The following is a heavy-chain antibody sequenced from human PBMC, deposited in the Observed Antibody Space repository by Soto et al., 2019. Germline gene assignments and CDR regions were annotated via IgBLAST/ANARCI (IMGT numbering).Heavy chain of an antibody. J-gene: IGHJ4*02. CDR1: GGTFSSCT. D-gene: IGHD5-12*01. CDR3: ARDGVATIEEG. V-gene: IGHV1-69*08. Sequence: QVQLVQSGAEVKKPGSSVKVSCKASGGTFSSCTISWVRQAPGQGLEWMGRIIPILGIANYAQKFQGRVTITADKSTSTAYMELSSLRSEDTAVYYCARDGVATIEEGWGQGTLVTVSS. CDR2: IIPILGIA.